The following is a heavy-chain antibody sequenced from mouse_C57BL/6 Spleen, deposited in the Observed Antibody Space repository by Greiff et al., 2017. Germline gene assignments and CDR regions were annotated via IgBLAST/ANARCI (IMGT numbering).Heavy chain of an antibody. CDR1: GYAFSSSW. V-gene: IGHV1-82*01. D-gene: IGHD3-2*02. Sequence: VKLQQSGPELVKPGASVKISCKASGYAFSSSWMNWVKQRPGKGLEWIGRIYPGDGDTNYNGKFKGKATLTADKSSSTAYMQLSSLTSEDSAVYFCARSAAQFDYWGQGTTLTVSS. J-gene: IGHJ2*01. CDR3: ARSAAQFDY. CDR2: IYPGDGDT.